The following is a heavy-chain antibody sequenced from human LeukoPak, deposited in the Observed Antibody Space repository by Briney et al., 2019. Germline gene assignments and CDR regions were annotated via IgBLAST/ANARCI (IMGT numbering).Heavy chain of an antibody. J-gene: IGHJ3*02. Sequence: PSETLSLTCTVSGDSIDSYYWSWIRQPPGKGLEWIGRIFPSGSTNYNPSLGSRVTMSVDTSKNQFSLKLSSVTAADTALYYCARDRRGYVGYEGDPFDIWGQGTMVTVSS. V-gene: IGHV4-4*07. D-gene: IGHD5-12*01. CDR2: IFPSGST. CDR3: ARDRRGYVGYEGDPFDI. CDR1: GDSIDSYY.